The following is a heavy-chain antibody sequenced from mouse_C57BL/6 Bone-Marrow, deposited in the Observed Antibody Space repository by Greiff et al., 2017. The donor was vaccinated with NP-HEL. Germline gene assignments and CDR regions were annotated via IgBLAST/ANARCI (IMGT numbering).Heavy chain of an antibody. J-gene: IGHJ1*03. CDR1: GFSLTSYA. CDR3: ARNGYDYDGYWYFDV. CDR2: IWTGGGT. Sequence: VQVVESGPGLVAPSQSLSITCTVSGFSLTSYAISWVRQPPGKGLEWLGVIWTGGGTNYNSALKSRLSISKDNSKSQVFLKMNSLQTDDTARYYCARNGYDYDGYWYFDVWGTGTTVTVSS. V-gene: IGHV2-9-1*01. D-gene: IGHD2-4*01.